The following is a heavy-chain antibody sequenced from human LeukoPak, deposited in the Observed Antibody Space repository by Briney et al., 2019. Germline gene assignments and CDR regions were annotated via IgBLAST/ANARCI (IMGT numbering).Heavy chain of an antibody. CDR1: GGSISSRSYY. CDR3: AREEGDGYNKAFYYYGMDV. CDR2: IYYSGST. V-gene: IGHV4-39*07. J-gene: IGHJ6*02. D-gene: IGHD5-24*01. Sequence: SETLSLTCTVSGGSISSRSYYWGWIRQPPGKGLEWIGSIYYSGSTYYNPSLKSRVTISVDTSKNQFSLKLSSVTAADAAVYYCAREEGDGYNKAFYYYGMDVWGQGTTVTVSS.